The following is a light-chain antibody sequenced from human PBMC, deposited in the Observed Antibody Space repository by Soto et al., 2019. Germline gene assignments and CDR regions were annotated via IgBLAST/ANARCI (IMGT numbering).Light chain of an antibody. CDR1: QSVGAT. CDR3: QQNDDLPTT. V-gene: IGKV3-15*01. J-gene: IGKJ1*01. Sequence: EIVMTQSPATLSVFPWERATLSCRASQSVGATVAWYHQRPGQAPRLLISGASTRATGVPARVSASGSGTAFTLTISSLQSDYFGVYYCQQNDDLPTTFGQGTRVEIK. CDR2: GAS.